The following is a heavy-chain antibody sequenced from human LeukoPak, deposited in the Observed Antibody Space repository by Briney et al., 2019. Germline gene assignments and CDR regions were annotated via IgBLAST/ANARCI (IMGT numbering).Heavy chain of an antibody. CDR2: IYYSGGT. Sequence: SETLSLTCTVSGGSISSYYWTWIRQPPGKGLGLEWIGYIYYSGGTNYNPSLKSRVTISIDTSKNQVSLKLSSVTAADTAVYYCAKLWDSSSSLDYWGQGTLVTVSS. CDR3: AKLWDSSSSLDY. V-gene: IGHV4-59*08. D-gene: IGHD6-6*01. CDR1: GGSISSYY. J-gene: IGHJ4*02.